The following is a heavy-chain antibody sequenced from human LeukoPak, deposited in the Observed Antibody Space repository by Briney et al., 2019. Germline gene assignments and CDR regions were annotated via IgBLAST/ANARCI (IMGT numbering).Heavy chain of an antibody. J-gene: IGHJ6*02. CDR2: IYYSGST. CDR3: ASGSWVVTPMDV. D-gene: IGHD2-21*02. Sequence: SETLSLTCTVSGVSVSSGSYYWRWIRQPPGKGLEWIGYIYYSGSTNYNPSLKSRVTISVDTSKNQFSLKLSSVTAADTAVYCCASGSWVVTPMDVWGQGTTVTVSS. CDR1: GVSVSSGSYY. V-gene: IGHV4-61*01.